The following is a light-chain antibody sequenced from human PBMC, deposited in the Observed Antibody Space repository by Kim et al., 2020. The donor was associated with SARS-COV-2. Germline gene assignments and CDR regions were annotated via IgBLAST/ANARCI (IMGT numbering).Light chain of an antibody. J-gene: IGLJ3*02. CDR2: RND. CDR1: SSNIGKNT. V-gene: IGLV1-44*01. Sequence: QSVLTQPPSASGTPGQRVTISCSGSSSNIGKNTVNWYQHVPGTAPKLLIYRNDERPSGVPDRFSGSKSGTSASLAISGLQSEDEADYYCAAWDDSVNGVFGGGTQLTVL. CDR3: AAWDDSVNGV.